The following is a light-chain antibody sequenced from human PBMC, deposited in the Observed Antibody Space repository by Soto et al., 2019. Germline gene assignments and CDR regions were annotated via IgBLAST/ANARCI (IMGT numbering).Light chain of an antibody. CDR3: SSYTALSPRVV. V-gene: IGLV2-14*03. J-gene: IGLJ3*02. CDR2: DVT. CDR1: SSDVIYYTW. Sequence: QSALTQPASVSGSPGQSIAISCTGSSSDVIYYTWVSWYQQHPGKAPKLIIYDVTNRPSGVSDRFSGSKSGNTASLPISGLQAEDEADYYCSSYTALSPRVVFGGGTKLTVL.